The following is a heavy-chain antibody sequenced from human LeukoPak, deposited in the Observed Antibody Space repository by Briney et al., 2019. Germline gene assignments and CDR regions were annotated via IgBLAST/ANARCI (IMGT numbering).Heavy chain of an antibody. CDR1: GGTFISYA. V-gene: IGHV1-69*13. CDR3: ARESKRYCSSTSCNDY. D-gene: IGHD2-2*01. J-gene: IGHJ4*02. Sequence: ASVKVSGKASGGTFISYAISWVRQAPGQGLEWMGGIIPIFGTANYAQKFQGRVTITADESTSTAYMELSSLRSEDTAVYYCARESKRYCSSTSCNDYWGQGTLVTVSS. CDR2: IIPIFGTA.